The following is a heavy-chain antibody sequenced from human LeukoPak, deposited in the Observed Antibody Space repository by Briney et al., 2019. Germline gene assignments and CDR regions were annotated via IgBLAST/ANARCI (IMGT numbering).Heavy chain of an antibody. V-gene: IGHV4-4*07. CDR3: AVDFWSGSHRGY. CDR1: GGSISSYY. D-gene: IGHD3-3*01. Sequence: SETLSLTCTVSGGSISSYYLSWIRQPAGKGLEWIGRIYTSGSTNYNPSLKSRVTISVDKSKNQFSLKLSSVTAADTAVYYCAVDFWSGSHRGYWGQGTLVTVSS. J-gene: IGHJ4*02. CDR2: IYTSGST.